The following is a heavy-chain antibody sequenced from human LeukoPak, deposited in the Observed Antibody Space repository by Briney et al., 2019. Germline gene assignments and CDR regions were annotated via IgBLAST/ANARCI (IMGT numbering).Heavy chain of an antibody. V-gene: IGHV3-64*01. D-gene: IGHD2-21*01. J-gene: IGHJ4*02. CDR3: ARALLWSDY. CDR2: ISSNGGST. Sequence: GGSLRLSCAASGFTFSSYAMHWVRQAPGKGLEYVSAISSNGGSTYYANSVKGRFTISRDNSKNTLYLQMGSLRAEDMAVYYRARALLWSDYWGQGTLVTVSS. CDR1: GFTFSSYA.